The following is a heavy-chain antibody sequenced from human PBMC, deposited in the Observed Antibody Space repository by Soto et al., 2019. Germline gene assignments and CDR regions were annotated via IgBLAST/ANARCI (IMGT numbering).Heavy chain of an antibody. CDR2: IKQDGSEK. CDR1: GFTFSSYW. V-gene: IGHV3-7*03. D-gene: IGHD6-6*01. Sequence: GGSLRLSCAASGFTFSSYWMSWVRQAPGKGLEWVANIKQDGSEKYYVDSVKGRFTISRDNAKNSLYLQMNSLRAEDTAVYYCARVRTKRSSSYYFDYWGQGTLVTVSS. CDR3: ARVRTKRSSSYYFDY. J-gene: IGHJ4*02.